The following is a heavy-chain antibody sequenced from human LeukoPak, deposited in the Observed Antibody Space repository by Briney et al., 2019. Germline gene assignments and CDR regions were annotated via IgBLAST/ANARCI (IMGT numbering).Heavy chain of an antibody. CDR3: GRAGSGLDY. J-gene: IGHJ4*02. CDR2: IKQDGSDK. V-gene: IGHV3-7*04. Sequence: GGSLRLSCAASGFTFSRYWMHSVRQAPGKGLEWVANIKQDGSDKYYVASVKGRFTISRDNAKNSLYLQMNSPRAEDAALYYCGRAGSGLDYWGQGTLVTVSS. D-gene: IGHD6-19*01. CDR1: GFTFSRYW.